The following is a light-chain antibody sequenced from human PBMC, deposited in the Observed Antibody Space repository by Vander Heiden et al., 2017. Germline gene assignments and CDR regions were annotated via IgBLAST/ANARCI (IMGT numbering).Light chain of an antibody. J-gene: IGKJ3*01. CDR3: QQRSNSFT. Sequence: DIVLTQSPATLSLSPGDRATLSCRASQSVSSYLAWYQQKPGQAPRHLIYDASNRATGIPARCSGSGSGTDFTLTISSLEPEDFAVYYCQQRSNSFTFGPGTKVDIK. V-gene: IGKV3-11*01. CDR2: DAS. CDR1: QSVSSY.